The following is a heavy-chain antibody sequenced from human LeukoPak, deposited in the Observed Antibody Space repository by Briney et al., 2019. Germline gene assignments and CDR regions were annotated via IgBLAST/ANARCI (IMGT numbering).Heavy chain of an antibody. V-gene: IGHV3-23*01. D-gene: IGHD3-22*01. CDR3: AKQAYDSPRTDFDY. J-gene: IGHJ4*02. CDR2: VSTSGGST. CDR1: GLTFSRYA. Sequence: GGSLRLSCAASGLTFSRYAMSWVRQAPGKGLEWVSGVSTSGGSTYYADSVKGRFTISRDNSKNTLHLQMNSLRAEDTAIYYCAKQAYDSPRTDFDYWGQGALVTVSS.